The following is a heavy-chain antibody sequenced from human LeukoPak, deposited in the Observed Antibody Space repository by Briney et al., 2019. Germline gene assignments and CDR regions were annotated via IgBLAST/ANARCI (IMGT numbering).Heavy chain of an antibody. Sequence: GSLRLSCVGSGISFSTSWMSWVRQAPGRGLEWVANVKEDGSETYYMDSVEGRFTMSRDNAKNSVYLQMNSLRAEDTAVYYCERRNSEYWGQGTLVTVSS. CDR3: ERRNSEY. V-gene: IGHV3-7*03. CDR2: VKEDGSET. J-gene: IGHJ4*02. CDR1: GISFSTSW. D-gene: IGHD2/OR15-2a*01.